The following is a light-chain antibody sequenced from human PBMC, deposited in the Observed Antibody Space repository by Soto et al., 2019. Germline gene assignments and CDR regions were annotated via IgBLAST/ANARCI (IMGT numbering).Light chain of an antibody. CDR3: QQYGTSLLP. J-gene: IGKJ4*01. V-gene: IGKV3-20*01. CDR1: QSISSS. CDR2: GAS. Sequence: EIVLTQSPGTLSLSPGERATLSCRTSQSISSSLGWYQQKPGQAPRLLIFGASNRATGIPERFSGSGFGTVFTLTISRLEPEDFAVYFCQQYGTSLLPFGGGTKVEIK.